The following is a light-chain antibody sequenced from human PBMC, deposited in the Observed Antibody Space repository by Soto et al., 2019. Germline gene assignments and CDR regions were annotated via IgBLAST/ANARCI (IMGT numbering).Light chain of an antibody. CDR2: GAS. CDR1: QSVSSSY. V-gene: IGKV3-20*01. Sequence: EIVLTQSPGTLSLSPGERATLSCRASQSVSSSYLAWYQQKPGQAPRLLIYGASSRATSIPDRFSGSGSGTDFTLTISRLEPEDFAVYYCQQYGSSTGYTFGQGTKLEIK. CDR3: QQYGSSTGYT. J-gene: IGKJ2*01.